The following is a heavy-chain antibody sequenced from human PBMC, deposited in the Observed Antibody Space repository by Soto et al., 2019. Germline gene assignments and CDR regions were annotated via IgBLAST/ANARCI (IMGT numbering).Heavy chain of an antibody. D-gene: IGHD3-22*01. CDR2: IYYSGST. Sequence: PSETLSLTCTVSGGSISSYYWSWIRQPPGKGLEWIGYIYYSGSTNYNPSLKSRVTISVDTSKNQFSLKLSSVTAADTAVYYCARDRGYDSSGYYYYYYYGMDVWGQGTTVTVSS. CDR3: ARDRGYDSSGYYYYYYYGMDV. V-gene: IGHV4-59*01. J-gene: IGHJ6*02. CDR1: GGSISSYY.